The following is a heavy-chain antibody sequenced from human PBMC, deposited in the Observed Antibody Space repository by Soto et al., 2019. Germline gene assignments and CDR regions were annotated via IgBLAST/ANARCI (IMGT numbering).Heavy chain of an antibody. D-gene: IGHD4-4*01. CDR3: AHSNLQRPSYYYGMDV. J-gene: IGHJ6*02. CDR1: GFSLSTSGVG. Sequence: QITLKESGPTLVKPTQTLTLTCTFSGFSLSTSGVGVSWLRQPPEKALEWLALIYWDDENLYHPSLKSRLTITKDTSKNQLGPTSTNMDLVDTATYYGAHSNLQRPSYYYGMDVWGQGTTVTVSS. V-gene: IGHV2-5*02. CDR2: IYWDDEN.